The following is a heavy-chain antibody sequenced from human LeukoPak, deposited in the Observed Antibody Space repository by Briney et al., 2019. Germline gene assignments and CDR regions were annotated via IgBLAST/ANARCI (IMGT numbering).Heavy chain of an antibody. J-gene: IGHJ4*02. D-gene: IGHD3-22*01. CDR1: GGSISSSDYY. CDR3: ARAAYYYDSSGYYPVLYYFDY. CDR2: IYSSGNT. Sequence: SETLSLTCTVSGGSISSSDYYWVWIRQPPGKGLEWIGSIYSSGNTYYNPSLKSRVTISVDTSKNQFSLKLSSVTAADTAVYYCARAAYYYDSSGYYPVLYYFDYRGQGTLVTVSS. V-gene: IGHV4-39*07.